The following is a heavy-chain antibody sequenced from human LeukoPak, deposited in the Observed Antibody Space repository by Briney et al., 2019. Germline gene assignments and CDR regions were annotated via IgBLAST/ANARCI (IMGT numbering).Heavy chain of an antibody. V-gene: IGHV3-23*01. CDR3: AKGVVVAATPGFDY. D-gene: IGHD2-15*01. CDR2: ISGRDGST. CDR1: GFTFSTYA. Sequence: GGSLRLSCAASGFTFSTYAMSWVRQAPGKGLEWVSAISGRDGSTYYAYSVKGRFTISRDNSKNTLYLQMNSLRAEDTAVYYCAKGVVVAATPGFDYWGQGTLVTVSS. J-gene: IGHJ4*02.